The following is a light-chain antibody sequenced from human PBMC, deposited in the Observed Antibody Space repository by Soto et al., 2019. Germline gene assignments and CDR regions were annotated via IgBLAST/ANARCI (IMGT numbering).Light chain of an antibody. Sequence: QSALTQPASVSGSPGQSITISCTGTSSDVGYYNSVSWYQQHPGKAPKLMIYDVSNRPSGISNRFSGSKSGNTASLTISGLQAEDEADYYCSSYTSSNYVFGTGTKVTVL. CDR3: SSYTSSNYV. V-gene: IGLV2-14*01. CDR1: SSDVGYYNS. J-gene: IGLJ1*01. CDR2: DVS.